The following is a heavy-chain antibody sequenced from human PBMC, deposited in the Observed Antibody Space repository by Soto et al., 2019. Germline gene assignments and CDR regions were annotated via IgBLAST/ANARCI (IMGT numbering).Heavy chain of an antibody. V-gene: IGHV4-59*01. CDR2: IYYSGST. CDR1: GGSISSYY. D-gene: IGHD1-1*01. Sequence: PSETLSLTCTVSGGSISSYYWSWIRQPPGKGLEWIGYIYYSGSTNYNPSLKSRVTISVDTSKNQFSLKLSSVTAADTAVYYCARTKLKRRHYFDYWGQGTLVTVSS. J-gene: IGHJ4*02. CDR3: ARTKLKRRHYFDY.